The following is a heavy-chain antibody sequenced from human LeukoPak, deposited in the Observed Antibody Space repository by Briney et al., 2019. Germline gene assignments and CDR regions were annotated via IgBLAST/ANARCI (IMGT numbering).Heavy chain of an antibody. CDR3: ARGRRDYVWGSYRFSGFDY. D-gene: IGHD3-16*02. V-gene: IGHV3-21*01. Sequence: GGSLRLSCAASGFTFSSYSMNWVRHAPGKGLEWVSSISSSSSYIYYADSVKGRFTISRDNAKNSLYLQMNSLRAEDTAVYYCARGRRDYVWGSYRFSGFDYWGQGTLVTVSS. CDR1: GFTFSSYS. J-gene: IGHJ4*02. CDR2: ISSSSSYI.